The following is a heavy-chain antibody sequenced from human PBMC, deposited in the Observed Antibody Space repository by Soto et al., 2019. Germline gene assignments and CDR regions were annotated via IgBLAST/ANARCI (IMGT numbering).Heavy chain of an antibody. D-gene: IGHD2-2*01. Sequence: QLQLQESGSGLVKPSQTLSLTCAVSGGSISSGGYSWSWIRQPPGKGLEWIGYIYHSGSTYYNPSLKSRVNMSVDRSKNQFSLKLSSVTAADTAVYYCARARKYCSSTSCPTHYYGMDVWGQGTTVTVSS. J-gene: IGHJ6*02. CDR3: ARARKYCSSTSCPTHYYGMDV. CDR2: IYHSGST. V-gene: IGHV4-30-2*01. CDR1: GGSISSGGYS.